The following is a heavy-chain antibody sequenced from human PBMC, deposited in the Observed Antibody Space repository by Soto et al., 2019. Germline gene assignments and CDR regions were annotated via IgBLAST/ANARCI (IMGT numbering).Heavy chain of an antibody. J-gene: IGHJ6*02. CDR1: GYTFTSYD. V-gene: IGHV1-8*01. CDR2: MNPNSGNT. CDR3: PKGVRVSGCSVSRFLGCRYYTKTILYGMGS. D-gene: IGHD3-3*01. Sequence: SVKVSCKASGYTFTSYDINWVRQATGQGLAWMGWMNPNSGNTGYAQKFQGRVTMTRNTSISTAYIELSSLGSEDTAVCCCPKGVRVSGCSVSRFLGCRYYTKTILYGMGSRGQGTTVTVSS.